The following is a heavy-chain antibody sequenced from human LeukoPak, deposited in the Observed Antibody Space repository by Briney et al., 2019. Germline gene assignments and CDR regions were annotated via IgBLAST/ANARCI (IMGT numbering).Heavy chain of an antibody. CDR1: GFTVSSNF. CDR2: LYCGGTT. J-gene: IGHJ6*03. CDR3: AKDGYGNNYMDV. V-gene: IGHV3-53*01. Sequence: PGGSLILSCPASGFTVSSNFMGWVPQAPGKGLEWVSVLYCGGTTYYADSVKGRFTISRDNSKNTLYLHMNSLRAEDTAVYYCAKDGYGNNYMDVWGKGTTVTVSS. D-gene: IGHD5-18*01.